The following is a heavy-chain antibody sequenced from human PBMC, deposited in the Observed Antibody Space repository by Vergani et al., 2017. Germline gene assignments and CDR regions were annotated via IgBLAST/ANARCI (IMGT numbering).Heavy chain of an antibody. CDR2: IIPIFGTA. Sequence: QVQLVQSGAEVKKPGSSVKVSCKASGGTFSSYAISWVRQAPGRGLEWLGGIIPIFGTATYAQKYQGRVTITADESTSTAYMELSSLSSEDTAVCYCATGTLYKGSDYHYYYMDVWGQGTTVTVSS. J-gene: IGHJ6*03. CDR1: GGTFSSYA. CDR3: ATGTLYKGSDYHYYYMDV. V-gene: IGHV1-69*01. D-gene: IGHD3-10*01.